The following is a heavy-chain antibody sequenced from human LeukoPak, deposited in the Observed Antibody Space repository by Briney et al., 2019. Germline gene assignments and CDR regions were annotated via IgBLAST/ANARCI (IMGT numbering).Heavy chain of an antibody. CDR1: GYSFTSYW. CDR3: ARYSGSSSTFYYFDY. V-gene: IGHV5-51*01. CDR2: FYPADSDT. Sequence: PGESLKISCKGSGYSFTSYWIGWVRQMPGKGLEWMGIFYPADSDTRYSPSFQGQVTISADKSISTAYLQWSSLKASDTAMYYCARYSGSSSTFYYFDYWGQGTLVTVSS. D-gene: IGHD1-26*01. J-gene: IGHJ4*02.